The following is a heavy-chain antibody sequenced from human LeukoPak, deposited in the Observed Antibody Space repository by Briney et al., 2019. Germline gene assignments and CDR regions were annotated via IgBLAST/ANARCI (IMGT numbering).Heavy chain of an antibody. CDR2: ISTSGSTI. D-gene: IGHD2-2*03. J-gene: IGHJ5*02. CDR3: ARGAGYCLDP. CDR1: GFTFSTYE. Sequence: GGSVRLSCAASGFTFSTYEMNWVRQAPGKGLEWVSYISTSGSTIYYADSVKGRFTISRDNAKNSLYLQMNSLRAEDTAIYYCARGAGYCLDPWGQGTLVTVSS. V-gene: IGHV3-48*03.